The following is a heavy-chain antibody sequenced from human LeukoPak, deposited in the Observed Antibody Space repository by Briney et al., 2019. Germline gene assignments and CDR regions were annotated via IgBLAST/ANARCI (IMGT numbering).Heavy chain of an antibody. CDR1: GFTFSSYA. CDR2: ISGSGGST. J-gene: IGHJ3*02. Sequence: PGGSLRLSCAASGFTFSSYAMSWVRQAPGKGLEWVSAISGSGGSTYYADSVKGRFTISRDNPKNTLYLRMNSLRAEDTAVYYCAKDIAGAGRSPFDIWGQGTMVTVSS. CDR3: AKDIAGAGRSPFDI. D-gene: IGHD6-13*01. V-gene: IGHV3-23*01.